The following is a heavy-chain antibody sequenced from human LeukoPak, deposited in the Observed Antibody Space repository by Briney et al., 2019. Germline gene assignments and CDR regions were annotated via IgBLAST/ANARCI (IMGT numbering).Heavy chain of an antibody. D-gene: IGHD5-12*01. V-gene: IGHV4-39*07. CDR2: IYYSGST. J-gene: IGHJ4*02. CDR1: GGSISSSSHY. CDR3: ASQIGGYPRD. Sequence: SETLSLTCTVSGGSISSSSHYWGWIRQPLGKGLEWIGNIYYSGSTYYSPSLKSRVTISIDRSKNQFSLKLSSVTAADTAVYCCASQIGGYPRDWGQGTLVTVFS.